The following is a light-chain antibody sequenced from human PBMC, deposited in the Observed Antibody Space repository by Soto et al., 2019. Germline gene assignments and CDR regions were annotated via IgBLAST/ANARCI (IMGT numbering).Light chain of an antibody. CDR1: SSDVGGYNY. CDR3: AAWDGSLKEYV. V-gene: IGLV2-14*01. J-gene: IGLJ1*01. CDR2: EVS. Sequence: QSALTQPASVSGSPGQSITIACTGTSSDVGGYNYVSWYQQHPGKAPKLMIYEVSNRPSGVSTRFSGSKSGTTASLTISGLQAEDEADYYCAAWDGSLKEYVFGTGTKLTV.